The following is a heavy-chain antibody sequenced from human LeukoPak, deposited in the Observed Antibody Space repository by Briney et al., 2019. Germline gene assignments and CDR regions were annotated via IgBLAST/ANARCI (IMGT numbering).Heavy chain of an antibody. Sequence: GGSLRLSCAASGFTFSDYWMNWVRQAPGKGLEWVASIKQDGSEIFYVDSVEGRFTISRDNAKNSLYLQMNSLRVEGTAVYYCARGKGDSAYRLCGPWGQGTLVTVSS. J-gene: IGHJ5*02. V-gene: IGHV3-7*01. CDR2: IKQDGSEI. CDR3: ARGKGDSAYRLCGP. D-gene: IGHD1-14*01. CDR1: GFTFSDYW.